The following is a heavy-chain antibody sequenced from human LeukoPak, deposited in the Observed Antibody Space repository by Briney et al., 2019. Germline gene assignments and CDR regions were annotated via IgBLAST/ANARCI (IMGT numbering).Heavy chain of an antibody. J-gene: IGHJ3*02. CDR3: AIPYYYDSSGPGDAFDI. V-gene: IGHV1-69*13. CDR2: IIPIFGTA. D-gene: IGHD3-22*01. Sequence: SVKVSCEASGGTFSSYAISWVRQAPGQGLEWMGGIIPIFGTANYAQKFQGRVTITADESTSTAYMELSSLRSEDTAVYYCAIPYYYDSSGPGDAFDIWGQGTMVTVSS. CDR1: GGTFSSYA.